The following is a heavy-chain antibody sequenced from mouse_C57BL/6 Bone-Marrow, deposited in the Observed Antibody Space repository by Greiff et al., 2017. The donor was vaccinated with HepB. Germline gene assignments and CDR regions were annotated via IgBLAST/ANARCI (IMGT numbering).Heavy chain of an antibody. Sequence: EVQLQQSVAELVRPGASVKLSCTASGFNFKNYYMHWVKQRPEQGLEWIGRIDPANGNTKYAPKFQGKATITADTSSNTAYLQLSSLTSEDTAIYYCDYYGSSYGYYAMDYWGQGTSVTVSS. V-gene: IGHV14-3*01. CDR1: GFNFKNYY. CDR3: DYYGSSYGYYAMDY. CDR2: IDPANGNT. D-gene: IGHD1-1*01. J-gene: IGHJ4*01.